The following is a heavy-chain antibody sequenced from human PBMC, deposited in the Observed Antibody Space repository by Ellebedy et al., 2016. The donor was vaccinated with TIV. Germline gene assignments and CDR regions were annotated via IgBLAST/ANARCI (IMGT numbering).Heavy chain of an antibody. CDR2: IIPIFGTA. V-gene: IGHV1-69*13. D-gene: IGHD3-10*01. CDR3: ARGRRVRGVIRLQKRKDYYYYYGMDV. CDR1: GATFSSYA. J-gene: IGHJ6*02. Sequence: SVKVSXXASGATFSSYAIRWVRQAHGQGLEWMGGIIPIFGTANYAQKFQGRVTITADESTSTAYMELSSLRSEDTAVYYCARGRRVRGVIRLQKRKDYYYYYGMDVWGQGTTVTVSS.